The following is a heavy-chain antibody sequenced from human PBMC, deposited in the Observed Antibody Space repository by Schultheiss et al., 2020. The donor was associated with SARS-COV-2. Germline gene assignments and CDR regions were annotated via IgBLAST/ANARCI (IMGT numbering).Heavy chain of an antibody. CDR3: ARILRDYGDSADY. J-gene: IGHJ4*02. CDR2: IDWDDDK. Sequence: QTLSLTCAVYGGSFSGYYWSWIRQPPGKGLEWLALIDWDDDKYYSTSLKTRLTISKDTSKNQVVLTMTNMDPVDTATYYCARILRDYGDSADYWGQGTLVTVSS. D-gene: IGHD4-17*01. CDR1: GGSFSGYY. V-gene: IGHV2-70*01.